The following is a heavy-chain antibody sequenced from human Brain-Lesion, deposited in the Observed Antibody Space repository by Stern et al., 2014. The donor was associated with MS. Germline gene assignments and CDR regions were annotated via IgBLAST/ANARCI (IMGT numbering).Heavy chain of an antibody. D-gene: IGHD2-2*01. CDR1: GGSISSGGYY. CDR2: IFNSGST. J-gene: IGHJ6*02. Sequence: QLQLQESGPGLVKPSQTLSLSCTVSGGSISSGGYYWSWIRQPAGKGLEWIGRIFNSGSTSYNPSLQSRVTISIDTSKNQLPLRLTSMTAADTAVYYCARGRVVPGFQYYATDVWGQGTTVIVSS. CDR3: ARGRVVPGFQYYATDV. V-gene: IGHV4-61*02.